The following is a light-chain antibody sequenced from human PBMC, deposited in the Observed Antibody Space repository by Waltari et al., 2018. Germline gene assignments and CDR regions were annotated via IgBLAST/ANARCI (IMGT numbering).Light chain of an antibody. CDR2: LGS. J-gene: IGKJ3*01. CDR1: QSLLRNGDNY. Sequence: ETVVTQSPLSLSVSPGEPASISCRSSQSLLRNGDNYLDWYLQRPGQSQQLLIYLGSNRASGVPDRFSGSGSGTDFTLKISAVEGDDVGVYYCMQALATPGFGPGTKV. V-gene: IGKV2-28*01. CDR3: MQALATPG.